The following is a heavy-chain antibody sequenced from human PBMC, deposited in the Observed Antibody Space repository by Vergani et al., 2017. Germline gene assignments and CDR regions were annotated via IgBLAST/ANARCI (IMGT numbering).Heavy chain of an antibody. CDR3: ARDFVTTRFRWYDP. V-gene: IGHV1-2*02. D-gene: IGHD4-17*01. Sequence: QVQLVQSGAEVKKPGASVTVSCKASGYTFTGYYMHWVRQAPGQGLEWMGWINPNSGGTNYAQKFQGRVTMTRDTSISTAYMELSRLRSDDTAVYYCARDFVTTRFRWYDPWGERILITVSA. J-gene: IGHJ5*02. CDR2: INPNSGGT. CDR1: GYTFTGYY.